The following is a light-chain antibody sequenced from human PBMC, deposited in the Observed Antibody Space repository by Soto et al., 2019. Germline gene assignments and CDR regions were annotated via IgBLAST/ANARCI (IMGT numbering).Light chain of an antibody. V-gene: IGLV1-44*01. CDR3: AAWDDSLNGPVV. CDR1: NSNIGSNT. CDR2: SNN. J-gene: IGLJ2*01. Sequence: QSVLTQPPSASGTPGQRVTISCSGSNSNIGSNTVNWYQQLPGTAPKLLIYSNNHRPSGVPDRFSGSKSGTSASLAISGLQSEDEADYYCAAWDDSLNGPVVFGGGTKLTVL.